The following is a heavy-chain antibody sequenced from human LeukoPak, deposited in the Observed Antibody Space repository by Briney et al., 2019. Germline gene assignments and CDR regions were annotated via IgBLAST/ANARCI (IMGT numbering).Heavy chain of an antibody. J-gene: IGHJ4*02. CDR3: AKDNRRHYTSGPNPDSLH. Sequence: GGSLRLSCAGSGFIFNNYAMHWVRQPPGKGLEWVSGISWNSGSIDYADSVEGRFTISRDNGKNSLYLQMNSLRVEDTAFYYCAKDNRRHYTSGPNPDSLHWGQGALVTVSS. CDR2: ISWNSGSI. CDR1: GFIFNNYA. D-gene: IGHD6-19*01. V-gene: IGHV3-9*01.